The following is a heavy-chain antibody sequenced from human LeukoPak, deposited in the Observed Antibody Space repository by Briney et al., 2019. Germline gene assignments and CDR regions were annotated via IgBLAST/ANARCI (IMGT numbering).Heavy chain of an antibody. CDR1: GFTFSTYW. CDR2: IKQDGSEK. V-gene: IGHV3-7*01. CDR3: ASSLVEMATMPPDY. J-gene: IGHJ4*02. D-gene: IGHD5-24*01. Sequence: GGSLRLSCATSGFTFSTYWMSWFRQAPGKGLEWVANIKQDGSEKYYVDSVKGRFNISGDNAKNSLYLQMNSLRAEDTAVYYCASSLVEMATMPPDYWGRGTLVTVSS.